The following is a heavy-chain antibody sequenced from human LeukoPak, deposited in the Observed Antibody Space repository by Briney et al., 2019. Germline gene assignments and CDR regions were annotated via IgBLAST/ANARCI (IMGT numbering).Heavy chain of an antibody. CDR3: TTEFWNYKSRYFDY. V-gene: IGHV3-15*01. CDR2: IKSKTDGGTT. Sequence: PGGSLRLSCAASGFTSSSYAMSWVRQALGKGLEWVGRIKSKTDGGTTDYAAPVKGRFTISRDDSKNTLYLQMNSLKTEDTAVYYCTTEFWNYKSRYFDYWGQGTLVTVSS. D-gene: IGHD1-7*01. J-gene: IGHJ4*02. CDR1: GFTSSSYA.